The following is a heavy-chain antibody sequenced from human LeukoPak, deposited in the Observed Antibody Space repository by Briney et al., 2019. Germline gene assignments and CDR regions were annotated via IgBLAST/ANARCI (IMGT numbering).Heavy chain of an antibody. CDR3: AREDYGGNSNYFDY. CDR2: IYYSGST. J-gene: IGHJ4*02. CDR1: GGSISSYY. Sequence: PSETLSLTCTVSGGSISSYYWGWIRQPPGKGLEWIGYIYYSGSTNYNPSLKSRVTISLDTSKNQFSLKLSSVTAADTAVYYCAREDYGGNSNYFDYWGQRTLVTVSS. V-gene: IGHV4-59*01. D-gene: IGHD4-23*01.